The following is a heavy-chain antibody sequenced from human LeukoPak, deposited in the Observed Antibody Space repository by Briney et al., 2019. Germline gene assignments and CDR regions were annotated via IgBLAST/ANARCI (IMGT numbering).Heavy chain of an antibody. CDR2: INAGNGNT. CDR3: ARGPSIEAAGTRRPWFDP. V-gene: IGHV1-3*01. CDR1: GYTFTSYA. Sequence: ASVKVSCKASGYTFTSYAMHWVRQAPGQRLEWMGWINAGNGNTKYSQKFQGRVTITRDTSASTAYMELSSLRSEDTAVYYCARGPSIEAAGTRRPWFDPWGQGTLVTVSS. D-gene: IGHD6-13*01. J-gene: IGHJ5*02.